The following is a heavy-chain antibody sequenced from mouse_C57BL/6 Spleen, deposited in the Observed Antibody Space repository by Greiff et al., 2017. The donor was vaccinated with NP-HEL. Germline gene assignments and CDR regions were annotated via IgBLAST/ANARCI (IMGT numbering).Heavy chain of an antibody. V-gene: IGHV7-1*01. CDR3: ARGQDNSGYWYFDV. D-gene: IGHD3-2*02. Sequence: EVKLVESGGGLVQSGRSLRLSCATSGFTFSDFYMEWVRQAPGKGLEWIAASRNKANDYTTEYSASVKGRFIVSRDTSQSILYLQMNALRAEDTAIYYCARGQDNSGYWYFDVWGTGTTVTVSS. CDR2: SRNKANDYTT. J-gene: IGHJ1*03. CDR1: GFTFSDFY.